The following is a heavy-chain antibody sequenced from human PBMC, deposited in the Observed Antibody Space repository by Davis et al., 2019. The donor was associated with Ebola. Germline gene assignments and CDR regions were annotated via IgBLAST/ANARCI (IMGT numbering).Heavy chain of an antibody. Sequence: GESLKISCAASGFTFSSYEMNWVRQALGKGLEWVSYISRSGTTIYYADSVRGRFIISRDNAKNSLYMQMNSLRAEDTAVYYCARTNWKVINDYWGQGTLVTVSS. CDR3: ARTNWKVINDY. CDR1: GFTFSSYE. CDR2: ISRSGTTI. V-gene: IGHV3-48*03. J-gene: IGHJ4*02. D-gene: IGHD1-20*01.